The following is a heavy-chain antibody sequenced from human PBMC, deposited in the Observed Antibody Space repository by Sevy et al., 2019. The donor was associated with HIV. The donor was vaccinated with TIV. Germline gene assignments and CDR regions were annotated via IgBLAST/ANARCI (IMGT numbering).Heavy chain of an antibody. CDR1: GFTFSRSA. CDR2: IVVGSGNT. CDR3: AADRVDYYGSSEGGYFDY. V-gene: IGHV1-58*01. J-gene: IGHJ4*02. D-gene: IGHD6-19*01. Sequence: ASVKVSCKASGFTFSRSAVQWVRQARGQRLEWIGWIVVGSGNTNCAQTFQERVTITRDMSTSTAYMELSSLRSGDTAVYYWAADRVDYYGSSEGGYFDYWGQGALVTVSS.